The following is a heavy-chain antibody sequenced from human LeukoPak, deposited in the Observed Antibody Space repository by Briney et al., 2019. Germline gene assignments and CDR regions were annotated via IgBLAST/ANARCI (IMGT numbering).Heavy chain of an antibody. Sequence: PSETLSLTCTVSGGSISSSSYYWGWIRQPPGKGLEWIGSIYYSGSTYYNPSLKSRVTISVDTSKNQFSLKLSSVTAADTAVYYCARHWTGTEYFDYWGQGTLVTVSS. CDR2: IYYSGST. J-gene: IGHJ4*02. V-gene: IGHV4-39*01. D-gene: IGHD3-10*01. CDR3: ARHWTGTEYFDY. CDR1: GGSISSSSYY.